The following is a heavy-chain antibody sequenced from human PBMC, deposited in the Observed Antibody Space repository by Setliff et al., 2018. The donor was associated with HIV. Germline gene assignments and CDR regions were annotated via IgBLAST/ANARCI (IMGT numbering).Heavy chain of an antibody. CDR1: GFTFSSYT. V-gene: IGHV3-33*01. J-gene: IGHJ6*02. D-gene: IGHD3-10*01. Sequence: GGSLRLSCAVSGFTFSSYTMDWVRQAPGKGLEWVALIYYDGSTEYYADSVRGRFNISRDNAENSLYLEINNVRVEDTAIYFCARERVESSYYYYGMDVWGQGTTVTVSS. CDR3: ARERVESSYYYYGMDV. CDR2: IYYDGSTE.